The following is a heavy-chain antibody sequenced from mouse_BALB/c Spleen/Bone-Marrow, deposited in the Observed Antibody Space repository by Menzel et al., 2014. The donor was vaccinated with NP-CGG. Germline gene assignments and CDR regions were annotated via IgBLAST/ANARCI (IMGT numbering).Heavy chain of an antibody. CDR2: IFPGDGDT. J-gene: IGHJ4*01. D-gene: IGHD2-3*01. V-gene: IGHV1-82*01. CDR3: ARSDGYRAMDY. CDR1: GYAFSSSW. Sequence: QLQQSGPELVKPGASVKISCKASGYAFSSSWMNWVKQRPGQGLEWIGRIFPGDGDTYYNGKFKGKATLTADKSSSTAYMQLSSLTSVDSAVYFCARSDGYRAMDYWGQGTSVTVSS.